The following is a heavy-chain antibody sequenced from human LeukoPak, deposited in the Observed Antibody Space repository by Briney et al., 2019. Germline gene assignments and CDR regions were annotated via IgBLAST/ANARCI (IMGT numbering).Heavy chain of an antibody. CDR3: ARDTVGATSPGAFDI. J-gene: IGHJ3*02. V-gene: IGHV4-39*07. CDR2: IYYSGST. D-gene: IGHD1-26*01. CDR1: GGSISSSSYY. Sequence: SETLSLTCTVSGGSISSSSYYWGWIRQPPGKGLEWIGSIYYSGSTYYNPSLKSRVTISVDTSKNQVSLKLSSVTAADTAVYYCARDTVGATSPGAFDIWGQGTMVTVSS.